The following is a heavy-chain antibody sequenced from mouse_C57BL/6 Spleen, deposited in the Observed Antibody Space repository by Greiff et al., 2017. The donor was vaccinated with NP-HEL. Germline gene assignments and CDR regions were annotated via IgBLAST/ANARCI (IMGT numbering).Heavy chain of an antibody. CDR2: ISSGGSYT. Sequence: EVKLVESGGDLVKPGGSLKLSCAASGFTFSSYGMSWVRQTPDKRLEWVATISSGGSYTYYPDSVKGRFTISRDNAKNTLYLQMSSLKSEDTAMYYCARQGLGRGGFDYWGQGTTLTVSS. J-gene: IGHJ2*01. V-gene: IGHV5-6*01. D-gene: IGHD4-1*01. CDR3: ARQGLGRGGFDY. CDR1: GFTFSSYG.